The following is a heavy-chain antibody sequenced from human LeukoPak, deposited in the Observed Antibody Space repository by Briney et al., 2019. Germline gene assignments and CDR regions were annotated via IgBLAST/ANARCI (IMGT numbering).Heavy chain of an antibody. CDR2: IFPSGGEI. D-gene: IGHD6-13*01. CDR1: GFTFSTFA. Sequence: GGSLRLSCAASGFTFSTFAMIWVRQPPGKGLEWVSSIFPSGGEIHYADSVRGRFTISRDNSKSTLYLQMDSLGPEDTAVYYCARDPYSGLYGNDYYYYMDVGGKGTTVTISS. CDR3: ARDPYSGLYGNDYYYYMDV. V-gene: IGHV3-23*01. J-gene: IGHJ6*03.